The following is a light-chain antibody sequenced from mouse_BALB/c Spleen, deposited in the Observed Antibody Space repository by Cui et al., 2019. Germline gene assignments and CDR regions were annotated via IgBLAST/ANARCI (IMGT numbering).Light chain of an antibody. CDR1: QNVGTN. CDR2: SAS. CDR3: QQYSSYPLT. J-gene: IGKJ5*01. V-gene: IGKV6-15*01. Sequence: DIVMTQPQKFISTPVGDMVTVTCKATQNVGTNVAWYQQKPEQSPKPLIYSASYRYSGVPDRFTGSGSGTDFTLTISNVQAEDLAEYFCQQYSSYPLTFGAGTKLELK.